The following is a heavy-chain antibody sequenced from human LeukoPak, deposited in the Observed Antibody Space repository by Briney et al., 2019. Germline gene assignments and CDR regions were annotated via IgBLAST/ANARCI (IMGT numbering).Heavy chain of an antibody. D-gene: IGHD3-9*01. CDR3: ARIDSAYYYGMDV. V-gene: IGHV4-59*01. J-gene: IGHJ6*02. Sequence: SETLSLTCTVSGASIISSYWSWIRQPPGEGLEWIGYIYHSGSTNYSPSLKSRVTLSVDTSKNQFSLKVSSVTAADTAVYYCARIDSAYYYGMDVWGQGTTVTVS. CDR1: GASIISSY. CDR2: IYHSGST.